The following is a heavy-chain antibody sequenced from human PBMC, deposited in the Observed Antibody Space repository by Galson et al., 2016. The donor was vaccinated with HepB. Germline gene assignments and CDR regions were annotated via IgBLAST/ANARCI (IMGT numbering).Heavy chain of an antibody. CDR1: GFTFRSHA. V-gene: IGHV3-23*01. CDR3: ARDPASFYYDSRFYPHDY. CDR2: ITAGSTST. J-gene: IGHJ4*02. Sequence: SLRLSCAASGFTFRSHAMSWVRQAPGRGLEWVSSITAGSTSTFYADSVKGRFTMSRDNSKNTLYLQMNSLRAEDTAIYYCARDPASFYYDSRFYPHDYWGQGTLVTVSS. D-gene: IGHD3-22*01.